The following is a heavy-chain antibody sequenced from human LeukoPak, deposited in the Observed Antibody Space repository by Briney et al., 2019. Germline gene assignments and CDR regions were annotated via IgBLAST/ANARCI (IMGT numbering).Heavy chain of an antibody. CDR2: IFHRGVT. Sequence: PSETLSLTCTVSGGSISSSSHYWGWIRQPPGKGLEWIGSIFHRGVTYYNPSLKSRVTQSVDTSKIRFSLKLTSVTAADTAVYYCARKGSSTWYTYWFDPWGQGTLVTVSS. CDR3: ARKGSSTWYTYWFDP. D-gene: IGHD6-13*01. V-gene: IGHV4-39*07. J-gene: IGHJ5*02. CDR1: GGSISSSSHY.